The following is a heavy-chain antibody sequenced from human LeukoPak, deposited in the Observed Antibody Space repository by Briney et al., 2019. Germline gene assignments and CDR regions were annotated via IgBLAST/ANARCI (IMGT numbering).Heavy chain of an antibody. D-gene: IGHD1-26*01. Sequence: GGSLGLSCAASGSTFSSYAMSWVRQAPGKGLEWVSAISGSGGSTYYADSVKGRFTISRDNSKNTLYLQMNSLRAEDTAVYYCAKTSDSGSYYSDFDYWGQGTLVTVSS. CDR3: AKTSDSGSYYSDFDY. V-gene: IGHV3-23*01. J-gene: IGHJ4*02. CDR2: ISGSGGST. CDR1: GSTFSSYA.